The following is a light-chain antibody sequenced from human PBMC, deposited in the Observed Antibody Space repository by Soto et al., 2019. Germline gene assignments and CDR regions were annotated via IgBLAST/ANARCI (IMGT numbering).Light chain of an antibody. CDR1: QSVLDTSNNRDA. V-gene: IGKV4-1*01. CDR3: QQYHSTPYT. J-gene: IGKJ2*01. Sequence: DIVMTQSPDSLAVSLGEMATINCKSSQSVLDTSNNRDALVWYQQIPGQPPKLLIYWASIRHSGVPDRFSGSGSVPDFTLTITSLQAEDVALYYCQQYHSTPYTFGQGTKLEIK. CDR2: WAS.